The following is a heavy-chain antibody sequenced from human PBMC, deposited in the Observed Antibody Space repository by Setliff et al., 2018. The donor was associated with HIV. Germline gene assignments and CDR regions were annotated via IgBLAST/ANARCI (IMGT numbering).Heavy chain of an antibody. CDR3: ARVLAQTSYYYYGMDV. D-gene: IGHD1-26*01. CDR2: IYNSAST. J-gene: IGHJ6*02. V-gene: IGHV4-39*02. Sequence: PSETLSLTCTVSGASINSGYDYWVWIRQPPGKGLQWIGSIYNSASTYYSPSLKHRVIMSVDTSKNRFSLRLSSVSAADTAVYYCARVLAQTSYYYYGMDVWGQGTTVTVS. CDR1: GASINSGYDY.